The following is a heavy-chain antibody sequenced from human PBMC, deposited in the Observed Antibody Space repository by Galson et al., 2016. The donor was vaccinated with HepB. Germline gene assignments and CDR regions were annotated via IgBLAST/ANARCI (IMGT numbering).Heavy chain of an antibody. V-gene: IGHV3-53*01. D-gene: IGHD5-18*01. J-gene: IGHJ4*02. CDR1: GFTFSRYE. CDR3: ARDQGYSSGYYYFDY. CDR2: IYSGGST. Sequence: SLRLSCAASGFTFSRYEMNWVRQAPGKGLEWVSVIYSGGSTYYTDSVKGRFTISRDNSKNTLYLQMNSLRAEDTAVYYCARDQGYSSGYYYFDYWGQGTLVTVSS.